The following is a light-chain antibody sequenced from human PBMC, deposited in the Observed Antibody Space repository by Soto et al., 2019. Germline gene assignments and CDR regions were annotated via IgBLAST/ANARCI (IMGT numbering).Light chain of an antibody. V-gene: IGKV1-39*01. CDR3: QQSYRSPPT. CDR1: QSISSN. CDR2: DAS. J-gene: IGKJ1*01. Sequence: DIQMTQSPSSLSASVGDRVTITCRASQSISSNLNWYQQKPGKVPKLLIYDASSLESGVPLRFSGSGSGTDFTLTIKSIQPEDFATYYCQQSYRSPPTFGQGTKVDIK.